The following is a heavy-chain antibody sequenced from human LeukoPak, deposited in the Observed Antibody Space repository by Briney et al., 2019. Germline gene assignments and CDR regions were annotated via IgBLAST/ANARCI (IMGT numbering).Heavy chain of an antibody. CDR1: GFTFSSYA. CDR2: ISGSGGST. J-gene: IGHJ6*03. Sequence: PWGSLRLSCAASGFTFSSYAMSWVRQVPGKGLEWVSAISGSGGSTYYADSVKGRFTISRDNSKNTLYLQMNSLRAEDTAVYYCAVHYYSYYYMDVWGKGTTVTVSS. CDR3: AVHYYSYYYMDV. V-gene: IGHV3-23*01.